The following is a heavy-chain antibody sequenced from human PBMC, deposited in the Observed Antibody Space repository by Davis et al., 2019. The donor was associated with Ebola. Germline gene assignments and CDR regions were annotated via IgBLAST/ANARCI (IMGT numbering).Heavy chain of an antibody. CDR2: INPNDGRT. D-gene: IGHD5-12*01. V-gene: IGHV1-46*03. CDR3: TTPGGQDSGYDVFDI. CDR1: AYTFTNYY. Sequence: ASAKVSCNASAYTFTNYYMHWVRQAPGQGLEWMVMINPNDGRTIYAQKFQGRVTVTRDTSTTTVYMDLSSLRSEDTALYYCTTPGGQDSGYDVFDIWGQGTMVTVSS. J-gene: IGHJ3*02.